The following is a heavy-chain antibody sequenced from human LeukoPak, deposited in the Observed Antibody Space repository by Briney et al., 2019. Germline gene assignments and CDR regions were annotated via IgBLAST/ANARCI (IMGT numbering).Heavy chain of an antibody. D-gene: IGHD3-22*01. V-gene: IGHV1-46*01. J-gene: IGHJ4*02. CDR1: GYTFTGYY. CDR3: ARRAPPSSGYYYFDY. CDR2: INPSGGST. Sequence: GASVKVSCKASGYTFTGYYMHWVRQAPGQGLEWMGIINPSGGSTSYAQKFQGRVTMTRDTSTSTVYMELSSLRSEDTAVYYCARRAPPSSGYYYFDYWGQGTLVTVSS.